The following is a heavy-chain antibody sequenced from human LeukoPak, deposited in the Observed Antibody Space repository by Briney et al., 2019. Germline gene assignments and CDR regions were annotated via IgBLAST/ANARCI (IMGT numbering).Heavy chain of an antibody. CDR3: ARDYCSSTSCPGGWFDP. CDR2: ISYDGSNK. Sequence: QPGRSLRLSCAASGFTFSSYAMHWVRQAPGKGLEWVAVISYDGSNKYYADSVKGRFTISRDNSKNTLYLQMNSLRAEDTAAYYCARDYCSSTSCPGGWFDPWGQGTLVTVSS. D-gene: IGHD2-2*01. CDR1: GFTFSSYA. J-gene: IGHJ5*02. V-gene: IGHV3-30*04.